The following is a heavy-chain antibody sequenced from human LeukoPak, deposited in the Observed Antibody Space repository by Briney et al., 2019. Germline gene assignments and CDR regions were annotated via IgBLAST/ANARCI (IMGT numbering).Heavy chain of an antibody. Sequence: SETLSLTCTVSGGSISSGGYYWSWIRQPPGKGLEWIGYIYHSGSTYYNPSLKSRVTISVDRSKNQFSLKLSSVTAADTAVYYCARELIGGYCGGDCHDAFDIWGQGTMVTVSS. D-gene: IGHD2-21*01. V-gene: IGHV4-30-2*01. J-gene: IGHJ3*02. CDR3: ARELIGGYCGGDCHDAFDI. CDR2: IYHSGST. CDR1: GGSISSGGYY.